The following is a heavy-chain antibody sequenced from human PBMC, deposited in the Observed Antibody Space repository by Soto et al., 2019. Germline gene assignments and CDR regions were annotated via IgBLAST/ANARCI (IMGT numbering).Heavy chain of an antibody. CDR2: IIPIFGTA. CDR1: GGTFSSYA. Sequence: QVQLVQSGAEVKKPGSSVKVSCKASGGTFSSYAISWVRQAPGKGLEWMGGIIPIFGTANYAQKFQGRVTITEDESTRTANTELRSLRSEDTAVYYCARQFTLAADCWDFDLWGRGTMVTVSS. D-gene: IGHD6-13*01. CDR3: ARQFTLAADCWDFDL. J-gene: IGHJ2*01. V-gene: IGHV1-69*12.